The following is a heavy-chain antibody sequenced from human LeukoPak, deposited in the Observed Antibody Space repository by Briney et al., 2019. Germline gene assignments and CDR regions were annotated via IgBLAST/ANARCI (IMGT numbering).Heavy chain of an antibody. CDR1: GYTFTSYD. CDR3: ARRDGSGYGINY. D-gene: IGHD6-19*01. CDR2: MNPNSGNT. V-gene: IGHV1-8*01. J-gene: IGHJ4*02. Sequence: ASVKVSCKASGYTFTSYDINWVRQAPGQGLEWMGWMNPNSGNTGYAQKFQGRVAMTRNTSITTAYMELSSLKSEDTAMYYCARRDGSGYGINYWGQGTLVTVSS.